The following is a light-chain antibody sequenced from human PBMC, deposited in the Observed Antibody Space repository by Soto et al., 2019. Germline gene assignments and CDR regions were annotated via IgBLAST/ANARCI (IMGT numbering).Light chain of an antibody. CDR2: LNSDGSH. CDR3: QTWGNGLLV. V-gene: IGLV4-69*01. J-gene: IGLJ3*02. CDR1: SGHSSYA. Sequence: QLVLTQSPSASASLGASVKLTCTLSSGHSSYAIAWHQQQPEKGPRYLMKLNSDGSHSKGDGIPDRFSGSSSGAERYLTISSLQSEDEADYYCQTWGNGLLVFGGGTKLTVL.